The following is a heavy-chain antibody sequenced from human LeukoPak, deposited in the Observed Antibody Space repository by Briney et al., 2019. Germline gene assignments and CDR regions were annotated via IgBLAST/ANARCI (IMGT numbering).Heavy chain of an antibody. V-gene: IGHV4-39*07. D-gene: IGHD4-17*01. J-gene: IGHJ4*02. CDR2: INHSGST. CDR1: GVSISSGGYY. Sequence: SETLSLICTVSGVSISSGGYYWSWIRQPPGKGLEWIGEINHSGSTNYNPSLKSRVTISVDTSKNQFSLKLSSVTAADTAVYYCARGRTVTTYDYWGQGTLVTVSS. CDR3: ARGRTVTTYDY.